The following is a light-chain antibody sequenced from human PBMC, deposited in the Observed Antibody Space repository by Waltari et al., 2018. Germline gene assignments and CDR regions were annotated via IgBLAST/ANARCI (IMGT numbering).Light chain of an antibody. Sequence: SCWASQGVSSYLALNQQQPGQAPRLLIYSASNKATGIPARFSGSGSGTDFTLTISSLEPEDFAVYYCQQRSNWPRTFGQGTKVEIK. J-gene: IGKJ1*01. CDR3: QQRSNWPRT. V-gene: IGKV3-11*01. CDR1: QGVSSY. CDR2: SAS.